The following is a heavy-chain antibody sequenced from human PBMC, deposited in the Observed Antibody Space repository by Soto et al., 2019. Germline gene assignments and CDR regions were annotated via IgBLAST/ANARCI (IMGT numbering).Heavy chain of an antibody. CDR1: GFTFSSYG. D-gene: IGHD3-22*01. Sequence: GGSLRLSCAASGFTFSSYGMHWVRQAPGKGLEWVAVIYSSGITYYADSVQGRFTISRDNSKNTLYLQMNSLRAEDTAIYYCARDRVESGYPEYFQHWGQGTLVTVSS. V-gene: IGHV3-NL1*01. J-gene: IGHJ1*01. CDR3: ARDRVESGYPEYFQH. CDR2: IYSSGIT.